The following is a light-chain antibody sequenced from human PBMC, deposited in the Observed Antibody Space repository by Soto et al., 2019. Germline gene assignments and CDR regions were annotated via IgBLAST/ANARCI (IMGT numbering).Light chain of an antibody. Sequence: IDITEPPITLYWSSRERLHLFFRASQSVSSDLAWYQQKPGQAPRLLIYGASTRATGIPARFSGSGSGTDFTLAISSLQSEDFAIYYCHQYNNWPPYTFGQGTKVDIK. J-gene: IGKJ2*01. CDR1: QSVSSD. CDR2: GAS. CDR3: HQYNNWPPYT. V-gene: IGKV3-15*01.